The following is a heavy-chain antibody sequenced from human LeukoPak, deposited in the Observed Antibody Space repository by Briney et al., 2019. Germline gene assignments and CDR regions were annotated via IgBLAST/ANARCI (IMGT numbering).Heavy chain of an antibody. CDR3: ASEGDSSGYGAFDI. Sequence: ASVKVSCKASGGTFSSYAISWVRQAPGPGLEWMGGIIPIFGTANYAQKFQGRVTITADESTSTAYMELSSLRSEDTAVYYCASEGDSSGYGAFDIWGQGTMVTVSS. CDR1: GGTFSSYA. V-gene: IGHV1-69*13. D-gene: IGHD3-22*01. J-gene: IGHJ3*02. CDR2: IIPIFGTA.